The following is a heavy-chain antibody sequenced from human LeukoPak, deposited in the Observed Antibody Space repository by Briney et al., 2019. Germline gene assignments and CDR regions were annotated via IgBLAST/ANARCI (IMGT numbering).Heavy chain of an antibody. CDR3: ATNYYGSGSYYYHYYYYMDV. J-gene: IGHJ6*03. CDR1: GGSISSYY. V-gene: IGHV4-4*09. CDR2: IYTSGST. D-gene: IGHD3-10*01. Sequence: SETLSLTCTVSGGSISSYYWSWIRQPPGKGLEWIGYIYTSGSTNYNPSLKSRVTISVDTFKNQFSLKLSSVTAADTAVYYCATNYYGSGSYYYHYYYYMDVWGKGTTVTVSS.